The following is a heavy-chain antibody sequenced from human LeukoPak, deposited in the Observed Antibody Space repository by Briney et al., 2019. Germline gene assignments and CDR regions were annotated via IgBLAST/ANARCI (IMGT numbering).Heavy chain of an antibody. CDR1: RFTFSSYG. CDR2: ISHDGSIK. D-gene: IGHD4-11*01. CDR3: AKDPFDYSNYPHTAGFDY. Sequence: GRSLRLSCAASRFTFSSYGMHWVRQAPGKGLEWVAVISHDGSIKYYADSVKGRFTISRDNSKNTLYLQMNSLRTEDTAVYYCAKDPFDYSNYPHTAGFDYWGQGTLVTVSS. J-gene: IGHJ4*02. V-gene: IGHV3-30*18.